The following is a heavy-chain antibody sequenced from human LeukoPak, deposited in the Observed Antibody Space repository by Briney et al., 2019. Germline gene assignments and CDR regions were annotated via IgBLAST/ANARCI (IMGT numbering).Heavy chain of an antibody. Sequence: PSETLSLTCTVYDASFSGYYWSWIRQPPGKGLEWIGEINHSGSTNYNPSLKSRVTISVDTSKNQFSLKLSSVTAADTAVYYCARLEGSGWPYYGMDVWGQGTTVTVSS. CDR3: ARLEGSGWPYYGMDV. J-gene: IGHJ6*02. CDR2: INHSGST. CDR1: DASFSGYY. D-gene: IGHD6-19*01. V-gene: IGHV4-34*01.